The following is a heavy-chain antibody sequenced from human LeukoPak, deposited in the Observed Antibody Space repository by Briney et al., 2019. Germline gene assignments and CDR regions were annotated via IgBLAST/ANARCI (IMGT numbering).Heavy chain of an antibody. CDR3: ARHDDLAYCGGDCYSEYAFDI. D-gene: IGHD2-21*02. V-gene: IGHV5-51*01. CDR2: IYPADSTA. Sequence: GESLKISCKASGYSFTTYWIGWVRQMPGKGLEWMGIIYPADSTAHYSPSFQGQVTISADKSISTAYLQWSSLKASDTAMYYCARHDDLAYCGGDCYSEYAFDIWGQGTMVTVSS. J-gene: IGHJ3*02. CDR1: GYSFTTYW.